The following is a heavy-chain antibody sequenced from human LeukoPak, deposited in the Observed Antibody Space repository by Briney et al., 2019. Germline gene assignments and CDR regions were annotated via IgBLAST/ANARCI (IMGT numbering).Heavy chain of an antibody. D-gene: IGHD2-15*01. V-gene: IGHV4-38-2*01. CDR3: ARAGPFCSGGSCYFDS. CDR2: IFHTGTT. Sequence: SETLSLTCAVSGYSISRAFHWGWIRQSPGQGLECLGTIFHTGTTYYNPSLKSRLTISLDTSKNHFSLNLSFLTAADTAVYYCARAGPFCSGGSCYFDSWGQGTLVTVSS. J-gene: IGHJ4*02. CDR1: GYSISRAFH.